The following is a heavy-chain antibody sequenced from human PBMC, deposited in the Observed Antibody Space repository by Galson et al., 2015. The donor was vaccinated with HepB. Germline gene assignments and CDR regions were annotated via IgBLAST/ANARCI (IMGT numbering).Heavy chain of an antibody. CDR2: IYSGGST. CDR1: GFTVSSNY. D-gene: IGHD2-2*01. CDR3: AVTAEQPAASMDV. V-gene: IGHV3-53*01. Sequence: SLRLSCAASGFTVSSNYMSWVRQAPGKGLEWVSVIYSGGSTYYADSVKGRFTISRDNSKNTLYLQMNSLRAEDTAVYYCAVTAEQPAASMDVWGQGTTVTVSS. J-gene: IGHJ6*02.